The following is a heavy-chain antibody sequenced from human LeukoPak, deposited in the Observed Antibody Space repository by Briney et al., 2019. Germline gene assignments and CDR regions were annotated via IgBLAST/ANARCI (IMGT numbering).Heavy chain of an antibody. J-gene: IGHJ4*02. Sequence: AGGSLRLSCAASGFTVSSNYMSWVRQAPGKGLEWVSVIYSGGSTYYADSVKGRFTISRDNSKITLYLQMNSLRAEDTAVYYCARGLLGYSYGNDYWGQGTLVTVSS. D-gene: IGHD5-18*01. V-gene: IGHV3-53*01. CDR2: IYSGGST. CDR3: ARGLLGYSYGNDY. CDR1: GFTVSSNY.